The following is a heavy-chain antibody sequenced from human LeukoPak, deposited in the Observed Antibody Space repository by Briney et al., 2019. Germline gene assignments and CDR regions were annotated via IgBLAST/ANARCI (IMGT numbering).Heavy chain of an antibody. Sequence: SETLSLTCAVSGGSISSSNWWSWVRQPPGKGLEWIGRISTIGSTNYNPSLNSRVTISIDTSKNQFSLKLSSVTAADTAVYYCARDGCGGSCFHYYYYYMDVWGKGTTVTISS. J-gene: IGHJ6*03. CDR1: GGSISSSNW. CDR2: ISTIGST. V-gene: IGHV4-4*02. D-gene: IGHD2-15*01. CDR3: ARDGCGGSCFHYYYYYMDV.